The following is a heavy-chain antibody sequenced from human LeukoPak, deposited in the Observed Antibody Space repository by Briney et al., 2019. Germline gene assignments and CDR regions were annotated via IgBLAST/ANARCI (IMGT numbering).Heavy chain of an antibody. CDR2: MSGSGDGT. J-gene: IGHJ6*03. CDR1: GFALSNFA. D-gene: IGHD3-16*01. Sequence: PGGSLRLSCAAAGFALSNFAMSWVRQAPGKGLGWVSAMSGSGDGTYYADSVKGRFTISRDNSKNTLYLQMNSLRAEDTAVYYCAKMMGQRLYDYCMDVWGKGTTVTVSS. CDR3: AKMMGQRLYDYCMDV. V-gene: IGHV3-23*01.